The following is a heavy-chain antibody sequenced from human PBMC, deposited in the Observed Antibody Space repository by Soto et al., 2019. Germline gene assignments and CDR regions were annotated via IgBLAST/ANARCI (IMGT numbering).Heavy chain of an antibody. CDR2: ITSGSSHM. D-gene: IGHD1-26*01. Sequence: GGSLRLSCAASGFTFSNYAMSWIRQAPGKGLEWVSSITSGSSHMFYADSVKGRFTISRDNAKNTLYLQMNSLRAEDTALYYCATVYSRGSFYYYMDVWGKGTTVTVSS. J-gene: IGHJ6*03. CDR3: ATVYSRGSFYYYMDV. V-gene: IGHV3-21*04. CDR1: GFTFSNYA.